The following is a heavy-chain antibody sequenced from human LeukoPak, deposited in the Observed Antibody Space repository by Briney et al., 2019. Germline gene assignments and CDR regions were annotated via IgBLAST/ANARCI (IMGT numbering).Heavy chain of an antibody. J-gene: IGHJ4*02. CDR3: ARQGGDYENYFDY. V-gene: IGHV4-59*08. Sequence: SETLSLTCTVSGGSISSYYWSWIRQPPGKGLEWIGYIYYSGSTNYNPSLKSRVTISVDTSKNQFSLKLSSVAAADTAVYYCARQGGDYENYFDYWGQGTLVTVSS. D-gene: IGHD4-17*01. CDR2: IYYSGST. CDR1: GGSISSYY.